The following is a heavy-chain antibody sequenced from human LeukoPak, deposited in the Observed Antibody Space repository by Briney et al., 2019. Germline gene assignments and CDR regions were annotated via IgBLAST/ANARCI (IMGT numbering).Heavy chain of an antibody. D-gene: IGHD1-26*01. V-gene: IGHV4-39*07. Sequence: SETLSLTCTVSGGSISSSSYYWSWIRQPPGKGLEWIGEINHSGSTNYNPSLKSRVTISVDTSKNQFSLKLSSVTAADTAVYYCARGRSGSNSWGQGTLVTVSS. J-gene: IGHJ4*02. CDR3: ARGRSGSNS. CDR2: INHSGST. CDR1: GGSISSSSYY.